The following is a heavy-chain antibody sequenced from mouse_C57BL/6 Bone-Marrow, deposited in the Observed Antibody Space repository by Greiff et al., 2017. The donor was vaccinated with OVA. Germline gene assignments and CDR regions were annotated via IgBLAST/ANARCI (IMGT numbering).Heavy chain of an antibody. J-gene: IGHJ3*01. CDR2: ISYDGSN. D-gene: IGHD1-1*01. V-gene: IGHV3-6*01. CDR1: GYSITSGYY. Sequence: EVKLVESGPGLVKPSQSLSLTCSVTGYSITSGYYWNWIRQFPGNKLEWMGYISYDGSNNYNPSLKNRISITRDTSKNQFFLKLNSVTTEDTATYYCARERSTTPGAYWGQGTLVTVSA. CDR3: ARERSTTPGAY.